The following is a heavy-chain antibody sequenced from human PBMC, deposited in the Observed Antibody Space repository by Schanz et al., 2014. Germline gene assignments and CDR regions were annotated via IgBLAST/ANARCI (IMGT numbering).Heavy chain of an antibody. CDR3: AKARRKSNCSGGRCFHYSYYGMDV. V-gene: IGHV3-23*01. CDR1: GFTFSSYA. Sequence: EVQLLESGGGLVQPGGSLRLSCAASGFTFSSYAMSWVRQAPGKGLEWVSGISGSGGSTYYADSVKGRFTISRDNSKNTLYLQMNSLRADDTAVYYCAKARRKSNCSGGRCFHYSYYGMDVWGQGTTVTVSS. D-gene: IGHD2-15*01. CDR2: ISGSGGST. J-gene: IGHJ6*02.